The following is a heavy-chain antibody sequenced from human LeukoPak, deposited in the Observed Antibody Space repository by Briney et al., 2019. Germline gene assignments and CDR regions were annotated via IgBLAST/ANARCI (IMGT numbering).Heavy chain of an antibody. Sequence: GASVKVSCKASGGTFSSYAISWVRQAPGQGLEWMGRIIPILGIANYAQKFQGRVTITADKSTSTAYMELSGLRSEDTAVYYCARFGYDSSGYYYYYYGMDVWGQGTTVTVSS. D-gene: IGHD3-22*01. CDR3: ARFGYDSSGYYYYYYGMDV. V-gene: IGHV1-69*04. J-gene: IGHJ6*02. CDR2: IIPILGIA. CDR1: GGTFSSYA.